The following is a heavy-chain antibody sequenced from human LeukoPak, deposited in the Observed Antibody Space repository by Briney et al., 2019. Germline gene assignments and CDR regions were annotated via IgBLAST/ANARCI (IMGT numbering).Heavy chain of an antibody. D-gene: IGHD2-2*03. J-gene: IGHJ6*03. Sequence: QTGGSLRLSCAASGFTFSSYGMSWVRQAPGKGLEWVSAISGSGGSTYYADSVKGRSTISRDNSKNTLYLQMNSLRAEDTAVYYCAKSWMNRPPRYMDVWGKGTTVTISS. CDR3: AKSWMNRPPRYMDV. CDR2: ISGSGGST. CDR1: GFTFSSYG. V-gene: IGHV3-23*01.